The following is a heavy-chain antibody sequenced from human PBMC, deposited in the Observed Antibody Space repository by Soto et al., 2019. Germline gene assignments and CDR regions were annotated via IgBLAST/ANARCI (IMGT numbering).Heavy chain of an antibody. J-gene: IGHJ4*02. V-gene: IGHV3-74*01. D-gene: IGHD2-2*01. CDR1: GFTFSSYW. Sequence: EVQLVESGGGLVQPGGSLRLSCAASGFTFSSYWMHWVRQVPGKRLVWVSRIKSDGTSTDYADSVKGRFTISRDNAKNRLYLQMNSLRVEDTAVYYCVRDRSTCKDYWGQGTLATVSS. CDR3: VRDRSTCKDY. CDR2: IKSDGTST.